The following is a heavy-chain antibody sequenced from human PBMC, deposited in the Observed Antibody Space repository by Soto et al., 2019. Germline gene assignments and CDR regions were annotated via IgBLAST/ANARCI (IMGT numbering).Heavy chain of an antibody. Sequence: PGGSLRFSCAASGFTFSSYWMHWVRQVPGKGLVWVSRINNDGSAATYADSVKGRFTISRDNAKNTVYLQMNSLGAEDTAVYYCVRDKPHNWFDPWGQGTTVAVSS. J-gene: IGHJ5*02. CDR3: VRDKPHNWFDP. CDR1: GFTFSSYW. CDR2: INNDGSAA. V-gene: IGHV3-74*01.